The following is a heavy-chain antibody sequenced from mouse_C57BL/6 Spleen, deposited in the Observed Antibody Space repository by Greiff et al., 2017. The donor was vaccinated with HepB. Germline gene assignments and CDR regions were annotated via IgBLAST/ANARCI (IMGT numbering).Heavy chain of an antibody. J-gene: IGHJ2*01. D-gene: IGHD1-1*01. CDR3: ARTLWFYGSRSFLYCDY. Sequence: EVKLQESGPELVKPGASVKISCKASGYSFTDYNMNWVKQSNGKSLEWIGVINPNYGTTSYNQKFKGKATLTVDQSSITAYMQLNSLTSEDSAVYYCARTLWFYGSRSFLYCDYWGKGTTLTVSS. V-gene: IGHV1-39*01. CDR2: INPNYGTT. CDR1: GYSFTDYN.